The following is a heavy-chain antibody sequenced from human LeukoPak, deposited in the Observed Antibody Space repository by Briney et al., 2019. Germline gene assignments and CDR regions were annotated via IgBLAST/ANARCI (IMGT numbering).Heavy chain of an antibody. J-gene: IGHJ4*02. CDR2: INPNGGGT. D-gene: IGHD3-22*01. V-gene: IGHV1-2*02. Sequence: ASVKVSCKASGYTFTGYYMHWVRQAPGQGLEWMGWINPNGGGTNYAQKFQGRVTMTRDTSISTAYMELSRLRSDDTAVYYCARDLYYDSSGGDYWGQGTLVTVSS. CDR1: GYTFTGYY. CDR3: ARDLYYDSSGGDY.